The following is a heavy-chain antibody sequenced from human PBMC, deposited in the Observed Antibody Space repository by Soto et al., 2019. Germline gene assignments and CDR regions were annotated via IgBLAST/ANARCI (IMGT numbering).Heavy chain of an antibody. CDR1: GGSFSGYY. CDR2: INHSGST. D-gene: IGHD5-12*01. V-gene: IGHV4-34*01. CDR3: ARGNIRWLQLGNWFDP. J-gene: IGHJ5*02. Sequence: PSETLSLTCAVYGGSFSGYYWSWIRQPPGKGLEWIGEINHSGSTNYNPSLKSRVTISVDTSKNQFPLKLSSVTAADTAVYYCARGNIRWLQLGNWFDPWGQGTLVTVS.